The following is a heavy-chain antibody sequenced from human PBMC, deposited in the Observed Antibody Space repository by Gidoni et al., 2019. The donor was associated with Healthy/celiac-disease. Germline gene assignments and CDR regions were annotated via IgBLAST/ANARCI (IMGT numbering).Heavy chain of an antibody. Sequence: QVQLVESGGGVVQPGRSLRLSCAASGFPFSSYGMHWVRQAPGKGLEWVAVISYDGSNKYYADSVKGRFTISRDNSKNTLYLQMNSLRAEDTAVYYCAKERGSYGSWIDYWGQGTLVTVSS. J-gene: IGHJ4*02. D-gene: IGHD3-10*01. V-gene: IGHV3-30*18. CDR2: ISYDGSNK. CDR1: GFPFSSYG. CDR3: AKERGSYGSWIDY.